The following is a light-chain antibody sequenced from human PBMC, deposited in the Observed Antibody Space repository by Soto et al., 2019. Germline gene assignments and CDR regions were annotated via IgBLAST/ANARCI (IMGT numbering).Light chain of an antibody. CDR3: SSYAGSNNPVV. CDR1: SSDVGGYNY. Sequence: QSVLTQPPSASGSPGQSVTISCTGTSSDVGGYNYVSWYQQHPGKAPKLMIYDVSNRPSGVPDRFSGSKSGNTASLTVSGLQAEDEADYYCSSYAGSNNPVVFGGGTKLTVL. V-gene: IGLV2-8*01. CDR2: DVS. J-gene: IGLJ2*01.